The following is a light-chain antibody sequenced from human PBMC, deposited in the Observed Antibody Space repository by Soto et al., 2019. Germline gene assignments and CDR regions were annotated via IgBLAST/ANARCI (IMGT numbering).Light chain of an antibody. CDR3: SSYTTSNTRGGV. J-gene: IGLJ2*01. Sequence: QSALTQPASVSGSPGQSITISCTGTSSDIGAYNFVSWYQLHPDTAPKLMIYDVTNRPSGVSDRFSGSKSGNTASLTISGLQAEDEADYYCSSYTTSNTRGGVFGGGTKLTVL. CDR2: DVT. CDR1: SSDIGAYNF. V-gene: IGLV2-14*01.